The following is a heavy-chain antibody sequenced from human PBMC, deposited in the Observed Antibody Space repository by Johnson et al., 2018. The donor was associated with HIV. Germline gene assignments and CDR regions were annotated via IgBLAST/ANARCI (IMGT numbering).Heavy chain of an antibody. V-gene: IGHV3-13*01. CDR3: ARDGRDLVTRGSFDV. Sequence: MLLVESGGGLVQPGGSLRLSCAASGFTFSSYDMHWVRQPTGKRPEWVSGIGPAGDTYYPGSVKGRFTISRENAKNSLYLQMNSLRPEDTAVYYCARDGRDLVTRGSFDVWGQGTVVTVSS. CDR2: IGPAGDT. J-gene: IGHJ3*01. CDR1: GFTFSSYD. D-gene: IGHD5-18*01.